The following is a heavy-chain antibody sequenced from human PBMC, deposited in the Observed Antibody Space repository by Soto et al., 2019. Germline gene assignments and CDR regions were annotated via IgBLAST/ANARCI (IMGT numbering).Heavy chain of an antibody. CDR3: ATVYCGGDCYSYYYGMDV. CDR1: GFTFSSYA. J-gene: IGHJ6*02. D-gene: IGHD2-21*02. CDR2: ISYDGSNK. V-gene: IGHV3-30*14. Sequence: GGSLRLSCAASGFTFSSYAMHWVRQAPGKGLEWVAVISYDGSNKYYADSVKGRFTISRDNSKNTLYLQMNSLRAEDTAVYYCATVYCGGDCYSYYYGMDVWGQGTTVTVSS.